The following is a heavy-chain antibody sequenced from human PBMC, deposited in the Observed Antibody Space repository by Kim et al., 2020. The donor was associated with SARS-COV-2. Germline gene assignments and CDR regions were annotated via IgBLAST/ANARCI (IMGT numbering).Heavy chain of an antibody. CDR2: ISSSSSTI. CDR3: ARDHDTAMVDSPHYYYGMDV. V-gene: IGHV3-48*02. CDR1: GFTFSSYS. Sequence: GGSLRLSCAASGFTFSSYSMNWVRQAPGKGLEWVSYISSSSSTIYYADSVKVRFTISRDNAKNSLYLQMNSLRDEDTAVYYCARDHDTAMVDSPHYYYGMDVWGQGTTVTVSS. J-gene: IGHJ6*02. D-gene: IGHD5-18*01.